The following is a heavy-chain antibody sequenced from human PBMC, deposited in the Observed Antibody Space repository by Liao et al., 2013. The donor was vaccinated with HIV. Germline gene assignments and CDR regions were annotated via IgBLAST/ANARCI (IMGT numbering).Heavy chain of an antibody. CDR1: GGSIRSGGYS. J-gene: IGHJ4*02. Sequence: QLQLQESGSGLVKPSETLSLTCAVSGGSIRSGGYSWSWIRQPPGKGLEWIGYIYHSGGTYYNPSLKSRVTISLDRSKNQFSLKLNSVTAADTAVYYCAREEVYSYGPTFDYWGQGTLVTVSS. V-gene: IGHV4-30-2*01. CDR2: IYHSGGT. D-gene: IGHD5-18*01. CDR3: AREEVYSYGPTFDY.